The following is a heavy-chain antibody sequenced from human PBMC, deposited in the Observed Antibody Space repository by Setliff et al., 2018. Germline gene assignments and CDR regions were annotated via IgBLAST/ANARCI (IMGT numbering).Heavy chain of an antibody. Sequence: LSLTCTVSGGSISSGGYYWSWIRQHPGMGLGWIGYIYYSGSTYHNPSLKSRVTISVDTSKNQFSLKLSSVTAADTAVYYCARHEFVGGYYGSVTYRHFDYWGQGILVTVSS. V-gene: IGHV4-31*03. CDR2: IYYSGST. D-gene: IGHD3-10*01. CDR1: GGSISSGGYY. CDR3: ARHEFVGGYYGSVTYRHFDY. J-gene: IGHJ4*02.